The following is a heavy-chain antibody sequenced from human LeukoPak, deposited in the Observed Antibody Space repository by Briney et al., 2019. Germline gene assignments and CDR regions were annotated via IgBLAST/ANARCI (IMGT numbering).Heavy chain of an antibody. CDR1: GYTFTSYY. V-gene: IGHV1-46*01. CDR2: INPSGGST. CDR3: AREVVSQEYSLAGLDY. J-gene: IGHJ4*02. D-gene: IGHD6-6*01. Sequence: ASVKVSCKASGYTFTSYYMHRVRQAPGQGLEWMGIINPSGGSTSYAQKFQGRVTMTRDTSTSTVYMELSSLRSEDTAVYYCAREVVSQEYSLAGLDYWGQGTLVTVSS.